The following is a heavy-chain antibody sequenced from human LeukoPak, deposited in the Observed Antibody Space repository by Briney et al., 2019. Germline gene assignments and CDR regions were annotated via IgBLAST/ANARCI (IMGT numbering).Heavy chain of an antibody. Sequence: PSETLSLTCIVSGDAISTYYWSWIRQSPGKGLEWIGYVYHTGTTKYNPSLKSRVTISVDTSKNHFSLKLSSVTAADTAVYYCARVQDYYYYYMDVWGKGTTVTVSS. CDR3: ARVQDYYYYYMDV. V-gene: IGHV4-59*01. J-gene: IGHJ6*03. CDR1: GDAISTYY. CDR2: VYHTGTT.